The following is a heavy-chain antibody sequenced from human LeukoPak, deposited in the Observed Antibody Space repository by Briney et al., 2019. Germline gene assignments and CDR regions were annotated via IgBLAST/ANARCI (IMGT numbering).Heavy chain of an antibody. Sequence: PSETLSLTCAVSGGSISSSNWWSWVRQPPGKGLEWIGEINHSGSTNYNPSLKSRVTIPVDTSKNQFSLKLSSVTAADTAVYYCARTNPWELKYYFDYWGQGTLVTVSS. CDR3: ARTNPWELKYYFDY. V-gene: IGHV4-4*02. CDR2: INHSGST. D-gene: IGHD1-7*01. CDR1: GGSISSSNW. J-gene: IGHJ4*02.